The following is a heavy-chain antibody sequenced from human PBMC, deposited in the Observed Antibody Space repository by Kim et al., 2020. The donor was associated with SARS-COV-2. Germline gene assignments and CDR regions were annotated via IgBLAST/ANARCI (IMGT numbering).Heavy chain of an antibody. CDR2: ISGSGGST. Sequence: GGSLRLSCAASGFTFSSYAMSWVRQAPGKGLEWVSAISGSGGSTYYADSVKGRFTISRDNSKNTLYLQMNSLRAEDTAVYYCAKDPLYDMVRGVTLFGGMDVWGQGTTVTVSS. J-gene: IGHJ6*02. V-gene: IGHV3-23*01. CDR3: AKDPLYDMVRGVTLFGGMDV. CDR1: GFTFSSYA. D-gene: IGHD3-10*01.